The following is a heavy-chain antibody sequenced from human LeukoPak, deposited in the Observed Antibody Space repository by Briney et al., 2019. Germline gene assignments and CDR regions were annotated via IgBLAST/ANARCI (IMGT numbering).Heavy chain of an antibody. D-gene: IGHD4-23*01. CDR1: GFTFRSYD. CDR3: ARAEDYGGNSVDY. V-gene: IGHV3-48*03. J-gene: IGHJ4*02. CDR2: IRSSGTTI. Sequence: GGSLRLSCAASGFTFRSYDMNWVRQAPGKGLEWVSYIRSSGTTIYYADSVKGRFTISRDNSKNTLYLQMNSLRAEDTAVYYCARAEDYGGNSVDYWGQGTLVTVSS.